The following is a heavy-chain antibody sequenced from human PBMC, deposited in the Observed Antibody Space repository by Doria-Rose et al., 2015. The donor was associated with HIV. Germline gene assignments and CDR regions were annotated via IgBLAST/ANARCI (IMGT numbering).Heavy chain of an antibody. Sequence: QITLKESGPALVKPTETLTLTCTVSGVSLSSPGMGVSWIRQPPGKALEWLANIFSDDGRSYKSSLKSRLTISRCTSKSQVVLTMTDMDPVDTATYYCARIKSSRWYHKYYFDFWGQGTLVIVSA. D-gene: IGHD6-13*01. CDR1: GVSLSSPGMG. CDR3: ARIKSSRWYHKYYFDF. CDR2: IFSDDGR. V-gene: IGHV2-26*01. J-gene: IGHJ4*02.